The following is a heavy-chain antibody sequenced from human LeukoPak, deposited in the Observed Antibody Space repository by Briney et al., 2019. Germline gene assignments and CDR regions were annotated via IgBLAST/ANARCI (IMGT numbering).Heavy chain of an antibody. D-gene: IGHD5-12*01. CDR1: GYSISSGYY. Sequence: PSETLSLTCTVSGYSISSGYYWRWIRQPPGKGLEWIGSIYHSGSTYYNPSLKSRVTISVDTSKNQFSLKLSSVTAADTAVYYCARWGGGYDYFDYWGQGTLVTVSS. J-gene: IGHJ4*02. CDR3: ARWGGGYDYFDY. CDR2: IYHSGST. V-gene: IGHV4-38-2*02.